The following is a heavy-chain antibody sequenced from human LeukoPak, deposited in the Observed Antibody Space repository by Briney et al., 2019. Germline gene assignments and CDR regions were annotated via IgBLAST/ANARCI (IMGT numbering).Heavy chain of an antibody. Sequence: SETLSLTCTVSGGSISSSSYYWGRIRQPPGKGLEWIGSIYYSGSTYYNPSLKSRVTISVDTSKNQFSLKLSSVTAADTAVYYCATLYSWNDVDGVETDYWGQGTLVTVSS. J-gene: IGHJ4*02. CDR1: GGSISSSSYY. CDR2: IYYSGST. D-gene: IGHD1-20*01. CDR3: ATLYSWNDVDGVETDY. V-gene: IGHV4-39*01.